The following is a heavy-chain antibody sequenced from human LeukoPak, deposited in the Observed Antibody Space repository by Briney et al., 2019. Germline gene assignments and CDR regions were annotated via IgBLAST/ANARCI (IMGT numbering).Heavy chain of an antibody. CDR1: RFTFDDYA. V-gene: IGHV3-9*01. J-gene: IGHJ2*01. CDR2: ISWNSGSI. Sequence: GGSLRLSCAASRFTFDDYAMPWVRQAPGKGLEWVSGISWNSGSIGYADSVKGRFTISRDNAKNSLYLQMNSLRAEDTALYYCAKTRYYDYGGFSWYFDLWGRGTLVTVSS. D-gene: IGHD4-23*01. CDR3: AKTRYYDYGGFSWYFDL.